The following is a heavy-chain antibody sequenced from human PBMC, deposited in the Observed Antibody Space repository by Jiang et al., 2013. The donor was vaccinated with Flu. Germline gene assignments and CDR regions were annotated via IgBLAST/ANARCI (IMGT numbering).Heavy chain of an antibody. CDR3: ASPRDGDYYYFDY. J-gene: IGHJ4*02. D-gene: IGHD4-17*01. CDR1: GGSISSYY. V-gene: IGHV4-59*08. CDR2: IYYSGST. Sequence: CTVSGGSISSYYWSWIRQPPGKGLEWIGYIYYSGSTNYNPSLKSRVTISVDTSKNQFSLKLSSVTAADTAVYYCASPRDGDYYYFDYWGQGTLVTVSS.